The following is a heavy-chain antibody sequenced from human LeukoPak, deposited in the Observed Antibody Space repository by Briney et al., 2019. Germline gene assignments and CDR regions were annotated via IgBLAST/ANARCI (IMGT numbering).Heavy chain of an antibody. D-gene: IGHD3-10*01. CDR3: ARGWFGESHRFDY. CDR2: IYYSGST. V-gene: IGHV4-39*07. CDR1: GGSISSSSYY. J-gene: IGHJ4*02. Sequence: SETLSLTCTVSGGSISSSSYYWGWIRQPPGKGLEWIGSIYYSGSTYYNPSLKSRVTISVDTSKNQFSLKLSSVTAADTAVYYCARGWFGESHRFDYWGQGTLVTVSS.